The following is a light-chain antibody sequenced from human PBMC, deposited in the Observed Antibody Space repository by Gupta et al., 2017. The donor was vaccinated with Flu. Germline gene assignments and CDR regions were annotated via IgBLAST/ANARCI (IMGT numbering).Light chain of an antibody. CDR3: PSADSSGTWV. Sequence: SYELTQSPSVSMSPGQTARITCSGDALPRQYTYWYHQKPGQAPVLVIYKDADRPAGIPDRFSASRSGTTATSTITRVQAEDDAYYYCPSADSSGTWVFGGGTKVTVL. J-gene: IGLJ3*02. CDR1: ALPRQY. CDR2: KDA. V-gene: IGLV3-25*02.